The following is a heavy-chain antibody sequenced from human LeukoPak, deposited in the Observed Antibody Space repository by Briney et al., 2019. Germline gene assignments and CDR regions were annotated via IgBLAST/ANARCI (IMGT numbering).Heavy chain of an antibody. Sequence: GESLKISCKGPGYRFWEYWIGRVRQMPGKGLEWMGIIYPDDSDTRYSPSFQGQVTLSVDKSINTAYLQWSSRKAADSAMYYCARYYYDRSVGPLDYWGQGTLVTVSS. CDR1: GYRFWEYW. D-gene: IGHD3-22*01. V-gene: IGHV5-51*01. CDR3: ARYYYDRSVGPLDY. J-gene: IGHJ4*02. CDR2: IYPDDSDT.